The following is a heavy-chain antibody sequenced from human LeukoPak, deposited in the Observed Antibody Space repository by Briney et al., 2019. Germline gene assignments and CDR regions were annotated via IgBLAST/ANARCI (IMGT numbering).Heavy chain of an antibody. CDR2: INHSGST. CDR1: VGSFSGHY. D-gene: IGHD3-3*02. J-gene: IGHJ3*02. CDR3: ARGISLAGGAFDI. V-gene: IGHV4-34*01. Sequence: SETLSLTCAVYVGSFSGHYWNWIRQPPGKGLEWIGEINHSGSTNYNPSLTSRVTISVDTSKNQFSLKLNSVTAADTAVYYCARGISLAGGAFDIWGRGTMVTVSS.